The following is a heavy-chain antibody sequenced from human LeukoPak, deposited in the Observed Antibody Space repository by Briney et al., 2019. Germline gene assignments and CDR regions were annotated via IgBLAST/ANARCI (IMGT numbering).Heavy chain of an antibody. CDR3: ARDNAVTTPHRLDY. D-gene: IGHD4-17*01. Sequence: GGSLRLSCAASGFTFSDYYMSWIRQAPGKGLEWVSYISSSGSTIYYADSVKGRFTISRDNAKNSLYLQMNSLRAEDTAVYYYARDNAVTTPHRLDYWGQGTLVTVSS. CDR2: ISSSGSTI. CDR1: GFTFSDYY. J-gene: IGHJ4*02. V-gene: IGHV3-11*01.